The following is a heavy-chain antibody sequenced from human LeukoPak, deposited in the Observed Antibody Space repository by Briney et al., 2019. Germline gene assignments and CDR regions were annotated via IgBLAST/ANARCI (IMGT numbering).Heavy chain of an antibody. V-gene: IGHV3-21*01. J-gene: IGHJ4*02. D-gene: IGHD4-17*01. CDR2: ISSSSSYI. Sequence: PGGSLRLSCPASGFTFSSYSMNWVRQAPGKGLEWVSSISSSSSYIYYADSVKARFTTSRDNAQNSLYLQMNSLGAEDRAVYYCARDDYGDYGGNDWGQGTLVTVSS. CDR3: ARDDYGDYGGND. CDR1: GFTFSSYS.